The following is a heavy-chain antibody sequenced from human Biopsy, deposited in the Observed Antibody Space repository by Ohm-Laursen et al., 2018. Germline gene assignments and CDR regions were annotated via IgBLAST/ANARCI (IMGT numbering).Heavy chain of an antibody. J-gene: IGHJ4*02. CDR1: GGSFSGYY. Sequence: SETLSLTCAVYGGSFSGYYWIWIRQPPGKGLEWIGEINHSGSTNYNPSLKSRVTISVDTSKNQFSRKLSSVTAADTAVYYCARGRLRAVARFDYWGQGTLVTVSS. V-gene: IGHV4-34*01. CDR2: INHSGST. CDR3: ARGRLRAVARFDY. D-gene: IGHD6-19*01.